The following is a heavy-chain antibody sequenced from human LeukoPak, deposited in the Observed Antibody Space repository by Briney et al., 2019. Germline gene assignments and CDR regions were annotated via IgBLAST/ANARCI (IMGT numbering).Heavy chain of an antibody. CDR2: MYYSGRT. D-gene: IGHD1-14*01. CDR3: ARERFITSEGNALDI. J-gene: IGHJ3*02. Sequence: SETLSLTCTVSGGSFSSGAYYWTWTRQPPGKGLEWIGYMYYSGRTTYNPSLKTRVTISLETSKDQFSLKLNSVTAADTAVYYCARERFITSEGNALDIWGQGTMVTGSS. V-gene: IGHV4-61*08. CDR1: GGSFSSGAYY.